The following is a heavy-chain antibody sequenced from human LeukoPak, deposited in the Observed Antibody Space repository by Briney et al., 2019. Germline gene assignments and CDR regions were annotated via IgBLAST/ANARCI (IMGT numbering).Heavy chain of an antibody. CDR1: GFTFSGYW. V-gene: IGHV3-74*01. CDR3: ARGLYNWNLYYYYYVDV. CDR2: INSDGSST. J-gene: IGHJ6*03. Sequence: GGSLRLSCAASGFTFSGYWMHWVRQAPGKGLVWVSRINSDGSSTSYADSVKGRFTISRDNAKNTLYLQMNSLRAEDTAVYYCARGLYNWNLYYYYYVDVWGKGTTVTVSS. D-gene: IGHD1-20*01.